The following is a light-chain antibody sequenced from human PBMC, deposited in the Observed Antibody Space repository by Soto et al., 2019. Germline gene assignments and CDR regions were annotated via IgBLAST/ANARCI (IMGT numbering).Light chain of an antibody. CDR3: QQSYCIPQT. Sequence: DLQMTQSPSSLSASVGDRVTITCRASQTISGFLNWFQQKPGKAPKLLLYAASSLQSAVPSRFSGSGSGTDFTLTISTLQPDELATDYCQQSYCIPQTFGHGTKVEIK. V-gene: IGKV1-39*01. CDR1: QTISGF. CDR2: AAS. J-gene: IGKJ1*01.